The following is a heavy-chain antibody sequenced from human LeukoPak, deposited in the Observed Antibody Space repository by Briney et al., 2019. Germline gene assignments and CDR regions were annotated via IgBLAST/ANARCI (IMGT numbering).Heavy chain of an antibody. J-gene: IGHJ6*03. V-gene: IGHV3-48*01. Sequence: GGSLRLSCAASGFIFSSYSMNWVRQAPGKGLEWISYISSSGTIDYADSVKGRFTISRDNAKNSLYLQMNSLRAEDTAVYYCARAYSETYGLGYYYMDVWGKGTTVTISS. CDR1: GFIFSSYS. CDR2: ISSSGTI. CDR3: ARAYSETYGLGYYYMDV. D-gene: IGHD1-26*01.